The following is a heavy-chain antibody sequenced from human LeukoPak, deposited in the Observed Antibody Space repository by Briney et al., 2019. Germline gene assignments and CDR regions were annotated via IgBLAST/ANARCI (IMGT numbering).Heavy chain of an antibody. D-gene: IGHD6-19*01. CDR3: ARDGSSGWYYVGGFDP. J-gene: IGHJ5*02. V-gene: IGHV1-58*01. Sequence: SVKVSCKASGFTFTSSAVQWVRQARGQRLEWIGWIVVGSGNTNYAQKFQERVTITRDTSASTAYMELSSLRSEDTAVYYCARDGSSGWYYVGGFDPWGQGTLVTVSS. CDR2: IVVGSGNT. CDR1: GFTFTSSA.